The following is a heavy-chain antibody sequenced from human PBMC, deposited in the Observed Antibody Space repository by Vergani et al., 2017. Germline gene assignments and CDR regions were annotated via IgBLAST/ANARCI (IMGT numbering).Heavy chain of an antibody. Sequence: QVQLVESGGGVVQPGRSLRLSCAASGSTFSSYAMHWVRQAPGKGLEWVAVISYDGSNKYYADSVKGRFTISRDNSKNTLYLQMNSLRAEDTAVYYCATGIAAAVNWFDPWGQGTLVTVSS. J-gene: IGHJ5*02. CDR2: ISYDGSNK. D-gene: IGHD6-13*01. V-gene: IGHV3-30-3*01. CDR3: ATGIAAAVNWFDP. CDR1: GSTFSSYA.